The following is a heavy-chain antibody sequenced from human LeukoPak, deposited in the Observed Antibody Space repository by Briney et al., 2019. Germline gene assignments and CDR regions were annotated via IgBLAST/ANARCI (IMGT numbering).Heavy chain of an antibody. Sequence: SETLSLTCTVSGVSITSFYWSWVRQPAGKGPEWIGRVDTSGSTHYNPSLNSRVTMSLDTSKNQFSLRLTSVTVADTAVYYCARGLGGASYYMDVWGKGTTVTVSS. D-gene: IGHD3-16*01. CDR3: ARGLGGASYYMDV. CDR2: VDTSGST. J-gene: IGHJ6*03. CDR1: GVSITSFY. V-gene: IGHV4-4*07.